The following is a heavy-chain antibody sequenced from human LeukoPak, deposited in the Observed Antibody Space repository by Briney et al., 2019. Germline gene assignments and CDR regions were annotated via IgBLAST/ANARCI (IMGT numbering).Heavy chain of an antibody. CDR3: ARGSLSSYMDV. V-gene: IGHV3-21*01. CDR1: GFTFSSYS. Sequence: GGSLRLSCAASGFTFSSYSMSWVRQAPGKGLEWVSSISSSSSYIYYADSVKGRLTISRDNAKNSLYLQMNSLRAEDTAVYYCARGSLSSYMDVWGKGTTVTISS. D-gene: IGHD2-15*01. CDR2: ISSSSSYI. J-gene: IGHJ6*03.